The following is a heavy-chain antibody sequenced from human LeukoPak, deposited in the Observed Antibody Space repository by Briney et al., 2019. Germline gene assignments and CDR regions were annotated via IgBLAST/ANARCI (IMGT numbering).Heavy chain of an antibody. V-gene: IGHV3-23*01. CDR2: LSGSSTRT. CDR3: AKERYDSSGYYLDY. J-gene: IGHJ4*02. D-gene: IGHD3-22*01. CDR1: GFTFSAYA. Sequence: GGSLRLSCAASGFTFSAYAMSWVRQAPGKGLEWVSALSGSSTRTYYGDSVKGRFTISRDNSKNTRYLQMNSLRAEDTAVYYCAKERYDSSGYYLDYWGQGTLVTVSS.